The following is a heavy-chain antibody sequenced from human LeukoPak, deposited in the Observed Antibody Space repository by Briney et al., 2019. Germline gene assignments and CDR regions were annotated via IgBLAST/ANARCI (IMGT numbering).Heavy chain of an antibody. CDR1: GYTFTGSY. CDR2: INPKSGGT. Sequence: ASVKVSCKASGYTFTGSYMHWVRQAPGQGLEWMGWINPKSGGTNYAQKLRGRVTMTRDTSITTAYMELSGLSSDDTAVYYCAREGPTEYWFDPWGQGTLVTVSS. V-gene: IGHV1-2*02. CDR3: AREGPTEYWFDP. J-gene: IGHJ5*02. D-gene: IGHD1-26*01.